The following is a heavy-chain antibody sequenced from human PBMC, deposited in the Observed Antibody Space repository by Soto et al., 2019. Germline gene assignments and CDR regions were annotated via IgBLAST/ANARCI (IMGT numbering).Heavy chain of an antibody. CDR3: ARDGTAHFGELRDPPHGMDV. V-gene: IGHV4-31*03. CDR2: IHDSGST. D-gene: IGHD1-26*01. J-gene: IGHJ6*02. Sequence: QVQLQESGPGLVKPSQTLSLTCTVSGGPISSGGYYWTWIRQHPGKGLEWIGYIHDSGSTYYNPTLKSRVSMSIDTSNNQFSLKLSSVTAADTALYFCARDGTAHFGELRDPPHGMDVWGQGTTVTVSS. CDR1: GGPISSGGYY.